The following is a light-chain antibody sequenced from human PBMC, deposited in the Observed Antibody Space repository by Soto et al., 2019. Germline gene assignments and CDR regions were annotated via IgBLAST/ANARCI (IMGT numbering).Light chain of an antibody. J-gene: IGKJ4*01. CDR2: DAS. Sequence: EIVLTQSPAALSLSPGERATLCCRASQSVSTFLAWYQQKPGQAPRLLIYDASKRVTGIPARFSGSGSGTDLTLTISSLEPEDFAVYYCQQRSSWPLTFGGGTKVDI. CDR1: QSVSTF. V-gene: IGKV3-11*01. CDR3: QQRSSWPLT.